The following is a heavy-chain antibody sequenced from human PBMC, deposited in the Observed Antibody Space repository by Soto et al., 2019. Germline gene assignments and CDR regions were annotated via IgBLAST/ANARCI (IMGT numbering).Heavy chain of an antibody. V-gene: IGHV5-10-1*01. CDR3: ARLPLHYYGSGSYYNLGYYYGMDV. CDR2: IDPSDSYT. Sequence: PGESLKISCKGSGYSFTSYWISWVRQMPGKGLEWMGRIDPSDSYTNYSPSFQGHVTISADKSISTAYLQWSSLKASDTAMYYCARLPLHYYGSGSYYNLGYYYGMDVWVPETLLVTVSS. CDR1: GYSFTSYW. D-gene: IGHD3-10*01. J-gene: IGHJ6*02.